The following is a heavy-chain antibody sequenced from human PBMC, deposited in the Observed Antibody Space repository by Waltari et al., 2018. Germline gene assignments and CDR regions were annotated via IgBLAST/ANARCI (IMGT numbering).Heavy chain of an antibody. CDR3: TSSYGGNGY. CDR2: IRSKANSYAT. V-gene: IGHV3-73*01. D-gene: IGHD4-17*01. Sequence: LKLSCAASGFTFSGSAMHWVRQASGKGLEWVGRIRSKANSYATAYAASVKGRFTISRDDSKNTAYLQMNSLKTEDTAVYYCTSSYGGNGYWGQGTLVTVSS. CDR1: GFTFSGSA. J-gene: IGHJ4*02.